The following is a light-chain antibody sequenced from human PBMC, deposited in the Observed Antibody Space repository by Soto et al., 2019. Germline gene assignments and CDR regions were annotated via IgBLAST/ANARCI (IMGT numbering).Light chain of an antibody. CDR1: QTIDRF. CDR2: AAS. V-gene: IGKV1-39*01. J-gene: IGKJ1*01. CDR3: QQCYTTRS. Sequence: DIPMTQSPSSLSASVGDRVTITCRASQTIDRFLNWYQQKPGQAPKLLIFAASSLQSGVPSRFSGSESGTELTLAISELLPGDSATSYCQQCYTTRSFGQGTKV.